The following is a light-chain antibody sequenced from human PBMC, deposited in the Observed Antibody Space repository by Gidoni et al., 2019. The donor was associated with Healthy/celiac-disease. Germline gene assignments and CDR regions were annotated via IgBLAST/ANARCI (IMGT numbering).Light chain of an antibody. J-gene: IGKJ4*01. CDR3: QQRSNWRIT. V-gene: IGKV3-11*01. Sequence: DIVLTQSPATPSLSPGERATLSCRASQSLSSYLAWYQQKPGQAPRLLLYDASNRATGIPARFSGSGSGTDFTLTISSLEPEDFAVYYCQQRSNWRITFGGGTKVEIK. CDR2: DAS. CDR1: QSLSSY.